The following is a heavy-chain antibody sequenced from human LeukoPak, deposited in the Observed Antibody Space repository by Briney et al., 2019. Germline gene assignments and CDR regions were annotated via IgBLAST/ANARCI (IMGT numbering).Heavy chain of an antibody. CDR3: AKEGRSLQTY. J-gene: IGHJ4*02. D-gene: IGHD5-24*01. CDR2: ISGSGDKT. V-gene: IGHV3-23*01. CDR1: GFTFNSHA. Sequence: GGSLRLSCRGSGFTFNSHALSWVRQAPGKGLQWVSTISGSGDKTHYADSLKGRFTISRDESKSTIYLQMNSLGAEDTAVYYCAKEGRSLQTYWGQGTLVTVSS.